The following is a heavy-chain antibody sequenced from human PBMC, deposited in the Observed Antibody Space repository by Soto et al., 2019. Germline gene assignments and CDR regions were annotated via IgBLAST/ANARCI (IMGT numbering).Heavy chain of an antibody. CDR1: GFTFSSYG. CDR2: IWYDGSNK. J-gene: IGHJ4*02. Sequence: PGGSLRLSCAASGFTFSSYGMHWVRQAPGKGLEWVAVIWYDGSNKYYADSVKGRFTTSRDNSKNTLYLQMNSLRAEDTAVYYCARDSYGDLKTDKRQAGVDYWGQGTLVTVSS. D-gene: IGHD4-17*01. V-gene: IGHV3-33*01. CDR3: ARDSYGDLKTDKRQAGVDY.